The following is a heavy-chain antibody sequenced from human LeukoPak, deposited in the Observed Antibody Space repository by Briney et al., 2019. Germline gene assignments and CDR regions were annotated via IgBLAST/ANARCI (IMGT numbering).Heavy chain of an antibody. Sequence: GGSLRLSCAASGFTFNSYGMHWVRQAPGKGLEWLAFLRYDASTEYYADSVKGRFTISRDNSKNTLYLQMNSLRAEDTAVYYCANYYMDVWGKGTTVTVSS. CDR2: LRYDASTE. J-gene: IGHJ6*03. CDR3: ANYYMDV. CDR1: GFTFNSYG. V-gene: IGHV3-30*02.